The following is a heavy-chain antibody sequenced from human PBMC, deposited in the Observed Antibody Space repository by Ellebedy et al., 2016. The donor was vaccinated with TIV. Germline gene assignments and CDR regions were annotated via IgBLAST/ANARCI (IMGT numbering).Heavy chain of an antibody. CDR3: AKDGGEQWIDY. Sequence: GESLKISXAASGFTFSSYAMSWVRQAPGKGLEWVSAISGSGGSTYYADSVKGRFTISRDNSKNTLYLQMNSLRAEDTAVYYCAKDGGEQWIDYWGQGTLVTVSS. CDR2: ISGSGGST. CDR1: GFTFSSYA. J-gene: IGHJ4*02. D-gene: IGHD6-19*01. V-gene: IGHV3-23*01.